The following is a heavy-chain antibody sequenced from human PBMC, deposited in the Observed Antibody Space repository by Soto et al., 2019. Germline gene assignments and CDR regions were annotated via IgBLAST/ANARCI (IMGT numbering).Heavy chain of an antibody. CDR2: ISSSSSYI. V-gene: IGHV3-21*01. Sequence: EVQLVESGGGLVKPGGSLRLSCAASGFTFSSYSMNWVRQAPGKGLEWVSSISSSSSYIYYADSVKGRFTISRDNAKNSRYLQMNSLRAEDTAVYYCARVSGSGGSRYNWFDPWCQGTLFTVSS. J-gene: IGHJ5*02. CDR3: ARVSGSGGSRYNWFDP. D-gene: IGHD2-15*01. CDR1: GFTFSSYS.